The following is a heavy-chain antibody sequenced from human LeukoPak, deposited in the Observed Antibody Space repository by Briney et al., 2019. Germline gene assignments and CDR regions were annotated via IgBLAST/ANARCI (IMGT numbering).Heavy chain of an antibody. CDR1: GGSFSGYY. Sequence: SENLSLTCAVYGGSFSGYYWSWIRQPPGKRLEWIGEINHSGSTNYNPSLKSRVTISVDTSKNQFSLKLSSVTAADTAVYYCARIKSRVYYYYYMDVWGKGTTVTVSS. V-gene: IGHV4-34*01. D-gene: IGHD5-24*01. J-gene: IGHJ6*03. CDR2: INHSGST. CDR3: ARIKSRVYYYYYMDV.